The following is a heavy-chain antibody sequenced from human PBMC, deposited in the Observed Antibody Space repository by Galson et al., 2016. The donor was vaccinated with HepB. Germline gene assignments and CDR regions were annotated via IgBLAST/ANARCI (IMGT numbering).Heavy chain of an antibody. V-gene: IGHV3-48*02. CDR2: ISSSSSTI. Sequence: SLRLSCAASGFTFGSYSMNWVRQAPGKGLVWVSYISSSSSTIYYADSVKGRFTISRDNAKNSLYLQMNSLRDEDTAVYYCARRGIYCSSTRCYADYWGQGTLVTVSS. D-gene: IGHD2-2*01. CDR3: ARRGIYCSSTRCYADY. CDR1: GFTFGSYS. J-gene: IGHJ4*02.